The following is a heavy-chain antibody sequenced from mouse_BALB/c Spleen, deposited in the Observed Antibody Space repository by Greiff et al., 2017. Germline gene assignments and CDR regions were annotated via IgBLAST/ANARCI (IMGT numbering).Heavy chain of an antibody. Sequence: EVKLVESGGGLVKPGGSLKLSCAASGFTFSSYAMSWVRQTPEKRLEWVATISSGGSYTYYPDSVKGRFTISRDNAKNTLYLQMSSLRSEDTAMYYCARSPSNYYGSSYYFDYWGQGTTLTVSS. J-gene: IGHJ2*01. CDR3: ARSPSNYYGSSYYFDY. CDR2: ISSGGSYT. D-gene: IGHD1-1*01. CDR1: GFTFSSYA. V-gene: IGHV5-9-3*01.